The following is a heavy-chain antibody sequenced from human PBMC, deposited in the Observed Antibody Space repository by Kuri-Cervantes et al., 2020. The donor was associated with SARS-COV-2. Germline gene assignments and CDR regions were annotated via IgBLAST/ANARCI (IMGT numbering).Heavy chain of an antibody. Sequence: SVKVSCKASGGTFSSYTISWVRQAPGQGLEWMGRIIPILGIANYAQKFQGRVTIAADKSTSTAYMELSSLRSEDTAVYYCARGRGVIISALDYWGQGTLVTVSS. CDR2: IIPILGIA. J-gene: IGHJ4*02. CDR3: ARGRGVIISALDY. V-gene: IGHV1-69*02. CDR1: GGTFSSYT. D-gene: IGHD3-10*01.